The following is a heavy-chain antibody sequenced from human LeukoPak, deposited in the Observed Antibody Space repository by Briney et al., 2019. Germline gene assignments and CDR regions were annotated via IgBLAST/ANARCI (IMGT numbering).Heavy chain of an antibody. Sequence: GGSLRLSCTASGFRFSGYTFHWVRQSPGGGLEWVALISYYERNKYYGDSVKGRFTVSRDNANNTLFLHMNSLRGDDTALYYCARHSGGNLLDLWGPGTPVAVSS. CDR2: ISYYERNK. J-gene: IGHJ4*02. D-gene: IGHD2-15*01. CDR1: GFRFSGYT. CDR3: ARHSGGNLLDL. V-gene: IGHV3-30*03.